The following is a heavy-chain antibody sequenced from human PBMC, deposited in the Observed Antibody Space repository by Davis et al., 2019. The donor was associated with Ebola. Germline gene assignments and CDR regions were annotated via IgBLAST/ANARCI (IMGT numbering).Heavy chain of an antibody. J-gene: IGHJ5*02. D-gene: IGHD2-15*01. CDR1: GYTLTELS. Sequence: ASVKVSCKVSGYTLTELSMHWVRQAPGKGLEWMGGFDPEDGETIYAQKFQGRVTMTEDTSTDTAYMELSSLRSEDTAVYYCATVDLYCSGGSCYWFDPWGQGTLVTVSS. V-gene: IGHV1-24*01. CDR2: FDPEDGET. CDR3: ATVDLYCSGGSCYWFDP.